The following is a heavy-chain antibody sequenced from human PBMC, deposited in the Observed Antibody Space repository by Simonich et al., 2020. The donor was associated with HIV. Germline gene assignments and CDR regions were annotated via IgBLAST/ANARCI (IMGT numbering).Heavy chain of an antibody. Sequence: QVQLQQWGAGLLKPSETLSLTCAVYGGSFSGYYWNWIRQPPGKGLEWIGEINDSERPNYKPSLKSRVTISVDTSKNQCSLKMRSVPAADTAVYYCARSGYSSSWSHWYFDLWGRGTLVTVSS. J-gene: IGHJ2*01. V-gene: IGHV4-34*01. CDR3: ARSGYSSSWSHWYFDL. CDR2: INDSERP. D-gene: IGHD6-13*01. CDR1: GGSFSGYY.